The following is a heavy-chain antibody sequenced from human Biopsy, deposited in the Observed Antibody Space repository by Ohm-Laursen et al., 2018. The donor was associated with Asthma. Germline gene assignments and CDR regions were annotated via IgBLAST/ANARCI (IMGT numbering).Heavy chain of an antibody. CDR2: VFYGGAT. D-gene: IGHD2-21*01. CDR1: GDSISSYH. Sequence: SDTLSLTCTVSGDSISSYHWSWIRQPPGKGLEWIGYVFYGGATNYNPSLKSRVTISVDTSKNQFFLRLSSVTPADPAVYYCARGVGYGGDSYAEYFQHWGQGTLVTVSS. CDR3: ARGVGYGGDSYAEYFQH. J-gene: IGHJ1*01. V-gene: IGHV4-59*07.